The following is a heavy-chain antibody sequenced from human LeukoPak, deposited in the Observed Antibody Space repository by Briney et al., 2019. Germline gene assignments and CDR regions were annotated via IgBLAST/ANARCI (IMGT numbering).Heavy chain of an antibody. D-gene: IGHD6-13*01. Sequence: GASVKVSCKASGYTFTGYYMHWVRQAPGQGLEWMGWINPNSGGTNYAQKFQGRVTMTRDTSISTAYMELSRLRSDDTAVYYCARTPRYSSTLGGIYQMNFDYWGQGTLVTVSS. CDR3: ARTPRYSSTLGGIYQMNFDY. CDR2: INPNSGGT. CDR1: GYTFTGYY. J-gene: IGHJ4*02. V-gene: IGHV1-2*02.